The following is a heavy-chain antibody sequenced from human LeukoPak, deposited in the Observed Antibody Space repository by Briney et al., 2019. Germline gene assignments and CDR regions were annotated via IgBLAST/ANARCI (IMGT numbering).Heavy chain of an antibody. Sequence: GGSLRLSCTGSGFTFDDYAMNWIRQASGRGLEWIGFIRSKAYGGTPEYAASVTGRFTISRDDSRNIAYLQMTSLKTEDTAVYYCTRSSLAARPTNFDYWGQGALVTVSS. V-gene: IGHV3-49*03. CDR3: TRSSLAARPTNFDY. CDR1: GFTFDDYA. D-gene: IGHD6-6*01. CDR2: IRSKAYGGTP. J-gene: IGHJ4*02.